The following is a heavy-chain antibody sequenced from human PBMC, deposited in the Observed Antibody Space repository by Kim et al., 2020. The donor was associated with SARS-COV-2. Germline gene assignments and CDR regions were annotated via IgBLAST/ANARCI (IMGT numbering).Heavy chain of an antibody. Sequence: GGSLRLSCAASGFTLSIYWTSWVRQAPGKGLEWVADINQDGSQENYVESVKGRFTISKDNAKNSLFLQMNTLRAEDTAVYYCARGTGIYSSFDYWGQGTL. CDR2: INQDGSQE. D-gene: IGHD2-21*01. CDR3: ARGTGIYSSFDY. V-gene: IGHV3-7*04. CDR1: GFTLSIYW. J-gene: IGHJ4*02.